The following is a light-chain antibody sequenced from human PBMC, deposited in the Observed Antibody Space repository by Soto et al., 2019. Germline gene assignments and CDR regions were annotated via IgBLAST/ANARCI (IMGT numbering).Light chain of an antibody. Sequence: DVQMTQSPSSLSPSVGHRVTITCRASQSISSYLNWYQQKPGKAPKLLIYAASSLQSGVPSRFSGSGQGTDFTLTISSLQPEDFATYYCQRSYSTPRAFGGGIKVEIK. V-gene: IGKV1-39*01. J-gene: IGKJ4*01. CDR3: QRSYSTPRA. CDR2: AAS. CDR1: QSISSY.